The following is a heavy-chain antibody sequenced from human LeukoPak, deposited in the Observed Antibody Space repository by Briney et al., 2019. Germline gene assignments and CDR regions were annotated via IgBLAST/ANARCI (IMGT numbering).Heavy chain of an antibody. Sequence: SETLSLTCTVSGGSISSYYWSWIRQPPGKGLEWIGYIYYSGSTNYNPSLKSRVTISVDTSKNQSSLKLSSVTAADTAVYYCARGNIVVVPAAMGFDYWGQGTLVTVSS. CDR2: IYYSGST. CDR1: GGSISSYY. J-gene: IGHJ4*02. V-gene: IGHV4-59*01. D-gene: IGHD2-2*01. CDR3: ARGNIVVVPAAMGFDY.